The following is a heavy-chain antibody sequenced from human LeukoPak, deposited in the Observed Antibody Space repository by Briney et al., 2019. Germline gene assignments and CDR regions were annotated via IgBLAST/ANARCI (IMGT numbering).Heavy chain of an antibody. V-gene: IGHV3-23*01. D-gene: IGHD2-15*01. J-gene: IGHJ4*02. CDR2: ISGSGGST. Sequence: SGGSLRLSCAASGFTFSSYGMSWVRQAPGNGLEWVSAISGSGGSTYYADSVKGRFTISRDNSKNTLYLQMNSLRAEDTAVYYCAKDIGYCSGGSCALFDYWGQGTLVTVSS. CDR1: GFTFSSYG. CDR3: AKDIGYCSGGSCALFDY.